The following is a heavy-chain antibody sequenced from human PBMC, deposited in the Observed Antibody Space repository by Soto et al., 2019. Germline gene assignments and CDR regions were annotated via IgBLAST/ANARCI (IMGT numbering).Heavy chain of an antibody. CDR1: GFTFSSYS. J-gene: IGHJ6*02. CDR3: ARELSDNTVTDLFYYYYGMDV. V-gene: IGHV3-21*01. Sequence: PGGSLRLSCAASGFTFSSYSMNWVRQAPGKGLEWVSSISSSSSYIYYADSVKGRFTISRDNAKNSLYLQMNSLRAEDTAVYYCARELSDNTVTDLFYYYYGMDVWGQGTTVTVSS. CDR2: ISSSSSYI. D-gene: IGHD4-17*01.